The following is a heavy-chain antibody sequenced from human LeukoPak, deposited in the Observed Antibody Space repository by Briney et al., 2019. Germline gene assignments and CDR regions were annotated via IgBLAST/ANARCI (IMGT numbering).Heavy chain of an antibody. V-gene: IGHV3-23*01. CDR2: ISGSGGST. D-gene: IGHD1-14*01. CDR1: GFTFSSYA. CDR3: AKDRNRWGLTPPFDY. J-gene: IGHJ4*02. Sequence: GGSLRLSCAASGFTFSSYAMSWVCQAPGKGLEWVSAISGSGGSTYYADSVKGRFTISRDNSKNTLYLQMNSLRAEDTAVYYCAKDRNRWGLTPPFDYWGQGTLVTVSS.